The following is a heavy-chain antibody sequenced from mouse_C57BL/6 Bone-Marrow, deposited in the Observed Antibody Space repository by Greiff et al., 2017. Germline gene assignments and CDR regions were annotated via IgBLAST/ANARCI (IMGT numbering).Heavy chain of an antibody. CDR1: GYTFTNYY. CDR2: IIPNNGGT. J-gene: IGHJ4*01. D-gene: IGHD2-3*01. V-gene: IGHV1-26*01. Sequence: EVQLQQSGPELVKPGASVKISCKASGYTFTNYYRNWVKQSHGKSLAWIGDIIPNNGGTSYNQKFKGKATLTVANSSSTAYMGLRSLTSEDSAVYYCARIDGGDYWGQGTSVTVSS. CDR3: ARIDGGDY.